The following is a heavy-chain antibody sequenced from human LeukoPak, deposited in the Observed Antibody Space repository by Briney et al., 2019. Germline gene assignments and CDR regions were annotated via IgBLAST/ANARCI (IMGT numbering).Heavy chain of an antibody. CDR1: GFTFSSYS. V-gene: IGHV3-48*01. CDR3: ARRNGDHVKY. J-gene: IGHJ4*02. Sequence: PGGSLRLSCAASGFTFSSYSMNWVRQAPGKGLEWVSYISSSSSTIYYADSVKGRFTISRDNAKNSLYLQMNSLRAEDTAVYYCARRNGDHVKYWGQGTLVTVSS. D-gene: IGHD4-17*01. CDR2: ISSSSSTI.